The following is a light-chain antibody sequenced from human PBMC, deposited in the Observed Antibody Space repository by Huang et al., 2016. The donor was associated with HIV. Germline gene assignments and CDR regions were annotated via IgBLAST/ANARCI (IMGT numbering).Light chain of an antibody. CDR2: STS. CDR1: QGIGTW. J-gene: IGKJ2*01. CDR3: QQANSFPYT. V-gene: IGKV1-12*01. Sequence: DIQLTQSPSSVSASVGDRVTITCRASQGIGTWLAWYQQKPGKAPKLLIYSTSSLQSGVPARFSGRGAGADFTLTISSLQPEDFATYYCQQANSFPYTFGQGTKLEIK.